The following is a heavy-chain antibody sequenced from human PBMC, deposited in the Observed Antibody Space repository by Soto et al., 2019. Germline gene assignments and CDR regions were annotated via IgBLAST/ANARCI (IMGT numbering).Heavy chain of an antibody. V-gene: IGHV3-66*01. J-gene: IGHJ4*02. CDR2: IYSGGST. CDR3: AKDGQYCISTSCYFDY. CDR1: GVTVSSNY. D-gene: IGHD2-2*01. Sequence: GGSLRLSCAASGVTVSSNYMSWVRQAPGKGLEWVSVIYSGGSTYYADSVKGRFTISRDNSKNTLYLQMNGLRAEDTAVYYCAKDGQYCISTSCYFDYWGQGTLVTVSS.